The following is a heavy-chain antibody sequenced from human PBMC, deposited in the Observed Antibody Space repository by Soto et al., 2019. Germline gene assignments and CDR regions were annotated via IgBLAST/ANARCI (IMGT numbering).Heavy chain of an antibody. CDR2: IWYDGSNK. CDR3: ARDRGIVAIIDY. CDR1: GFTFSSYG. J-gene: IGHJ4*02. D-gene: IGHD5-12*01. V-gene: IGHV3-33*01. Sequence: QVQMVESGGGVVQPGRSLSLSCAASGFTFSSYGMHWVRQAPGKGLEWVAVIWYDGSNKYYADSVKGRFTISRYNSKNTLYLQMNSMRAEDTAVYYCARDRGIVAIIDYWGQGTLVTVSS.